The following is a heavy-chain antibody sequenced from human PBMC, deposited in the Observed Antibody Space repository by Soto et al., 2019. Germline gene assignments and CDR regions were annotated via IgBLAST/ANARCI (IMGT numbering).Heavy chain of an antibody. V-gene: IGHV3-30*18. J-gene: IGHJ6*01. CDR1: GFTFSSYG. D-gene: IGHD3-16*01. Sequence: QMQLVESGGGVVQSGRSLRLSCAASGFTFSSYGIHWVRQAPGKGLEWVAFISYDGGNKYYADSVKGRFTISRDNPKNTLFLQMNSLRAEDTAVYYCAKVMITFGGTRYGLDVWGQGTTVTVSS. CDR2: ISYDGGNK. CDR3: AKVMITFGGTRYGLDV.